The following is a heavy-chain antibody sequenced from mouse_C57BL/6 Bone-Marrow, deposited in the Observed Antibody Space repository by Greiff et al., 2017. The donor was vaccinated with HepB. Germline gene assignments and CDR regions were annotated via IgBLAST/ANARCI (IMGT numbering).Heavy chain of an antibody. V-gene: IGHV5-12*01. CDR3: ARIYYDYDEYAMDY. D-gene: IGHD2-4*01. CDR1: GFTFSDYY. J-gene: IGHJ4*01. Sequence: EVQRVESGGGLVQPGGSLKLSCAASGFTFSDYYMYWVRQTPEKRLEWVAYISNGGGSTYYPDTVKGRFTISRDNAKNTLYLQMSRLKSEDTAMYYCARIYYDYDEYAMDYWGQGTSVTVSS. CDR2: ISNGGGST.